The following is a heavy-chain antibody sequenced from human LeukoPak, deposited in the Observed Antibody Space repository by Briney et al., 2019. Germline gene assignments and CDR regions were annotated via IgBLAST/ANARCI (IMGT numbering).Heavy chain of an antibody. V-gene: IGHV5-51*01. Sequence: GESLKISCKGSGYSFTTYWTGWVRQMPGKGLEWMGIIYPGDSDTRYSPSFQGQVAISADKSITTAYLQWSSLKASDTAMYYCARRGYSYGHNTNWFDPWGQGTLVTVSS. CDR1: GYSFTTYW. J-gene: IGHJ5*02. CDR2: IYPGDSDT. CDR3: ARRGYSYGHNTNWFDP. D-gene: IGHD5-18*01.